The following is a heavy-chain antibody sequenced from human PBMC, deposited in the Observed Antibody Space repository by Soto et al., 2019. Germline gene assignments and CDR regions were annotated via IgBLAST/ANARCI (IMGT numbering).Heavy chain of an antibody. Sequence: EVQLLESGGGLVQSEGSLRLSCAASGFNFRNYVMSWVRQAPGKGLEWVSDISGNGGGTHYADSVKGRFTISRDNSKNTLYLQMHSLRAEDTAEYYCAKDREGCGTTGGYLYGMDVWGPGTTVTVYS. J-gene: IGHJ6*02. D-gene: IGHD2-2*01. V-gene: IGHV3-23*01. CDR2: ISGNGGGT. CDR1: GFNFRNYV. CDR3: AKDREGCGTTGGYLYGMDV.